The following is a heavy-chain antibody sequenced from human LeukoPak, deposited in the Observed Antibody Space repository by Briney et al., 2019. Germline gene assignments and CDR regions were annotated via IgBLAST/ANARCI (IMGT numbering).Heavy chain of an antibody. CDR1: GFTFSSYG. CDR3: ARGADICSGGSCYPNTYDY. V-gene: IGHV3-33*01. Sequence: GGSLRLSCAASGFTFSSYGMHWVRQAPGKGLEWVAVIWYDGSNKYYADSVKGRFTISRDNSKNTLYLQMNSLRAEDTAVYYCARGADICSGGSCYPNTYDYWGQGTLVTVSS. J-gene: IGHJ4*02. D-gene: IGHD2-15*01. CDR2: IWYDGSNK.